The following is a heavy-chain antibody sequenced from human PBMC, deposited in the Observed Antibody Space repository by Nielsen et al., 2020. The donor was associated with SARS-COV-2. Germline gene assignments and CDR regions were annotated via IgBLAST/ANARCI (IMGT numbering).Heavy chain of an antibody. CDR1: GGSFSGYY. CDR2: INHSGST. CDR3: ARGFGLLWFGELLSDAFDI. Sequence: SETLSLTCAVYGGSFSGYYWSWIRQPPGKGLEWIGEINHSGSTNYNPSLKSRVTISVDTSKNQFSLKLSSVTAADTAVYYCARGFGLLWFGELLSDAFDIWGQGTMVTVSS. V-gene: IGHV4-34*01. D-gene: IGHD3-10*01. J-gene: IGHJ3*02.